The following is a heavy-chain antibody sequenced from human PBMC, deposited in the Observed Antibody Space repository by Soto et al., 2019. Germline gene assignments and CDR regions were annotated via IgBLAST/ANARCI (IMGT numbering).Heavy chain of an antibody. D-gene: IGHD3-16*01. CDR3: EMWGNNYLRELGKEFDH. J-gene: IGHJ4*02. CDR1: GYKPSTWHNFTSYW. Sequence: GESLKISCKGSGYKPSTWHNFTSYWISWVRQMPGKGLEWMGRIDPSDSYTNYSPSFQGHVTISADKSISTAYLQWSSLKASDTSMYHCEMWGNNYLRELGKEFDHWGQXTLVT. CDR2: IDPSDSYT. V-gene: IGHV5-10-1*01.